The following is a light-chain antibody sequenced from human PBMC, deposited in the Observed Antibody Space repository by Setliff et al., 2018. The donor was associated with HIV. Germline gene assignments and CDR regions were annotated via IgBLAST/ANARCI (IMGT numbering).Light chain of an antibody. V-gene: IGLV2-23*02. Sequence: QSVLTQPASVSGSPGQSITISCTGTSSDVGGYNYVSWYQRHPGKAPKLMIYDVSKRPSGVSNRFSGSKSGNTASLTISGLQAEDEADYYCCSYAGSSTSYVFGTGTKAPS. CDR2: DVS. CDR1: SSDVGGYNY. CDR3: CSYAGSSTSYV. J-gene: IGLJ1*01.